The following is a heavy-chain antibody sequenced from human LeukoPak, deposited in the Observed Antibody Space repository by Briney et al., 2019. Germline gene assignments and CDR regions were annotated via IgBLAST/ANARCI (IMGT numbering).Heavy chain of an antibody. Sequence: SETLSLTCGVSGGSISNTDWWSWVRQPPGQGLEWIGEISLTGLTHYNPSLESRVTVSLDKSKNQLSLNLTSVTAADTAVYYCSRENGAFSPFGYWGQGILVTVLS. J-gene: IGHJ4*02. CDR2: ISLTGLT. V-gene: IGHV4-4*02. D-gene: IGHD2-8*01. CDR3: SRENGAFSPFGY. CDR1: GGSISNTDW.